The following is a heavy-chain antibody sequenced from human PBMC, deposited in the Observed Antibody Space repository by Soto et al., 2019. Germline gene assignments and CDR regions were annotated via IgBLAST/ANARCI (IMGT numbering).Heavy chain of an antibody. V-gene: IGHV4-34*01. D-gene: IGHD2-21*02. CDR2: INHSGST. CDR3: AGLTDVVVTAAATD. CDR1: GGSFSGYY. Sequence: QVQLQQWGAGLLKPSETLSLTCAVYGGSFSGYYWSWIRQPPGKGLEWIGEINHSGSTNYNPSLTGRLATPVDTSKNQFSPKLRSVVAAATAVYYCAGLTDVVVTAAATDWGQGTLVTVSS. J-gene: IGHJ4*02.